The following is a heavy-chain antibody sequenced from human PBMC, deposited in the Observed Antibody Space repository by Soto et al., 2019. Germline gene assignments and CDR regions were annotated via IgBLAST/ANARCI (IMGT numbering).Heavy chain of an antibody. V-gene: IGHV3-72*01. CDR3: AREGSSSGPDYEY. Sequence: GGSLRLSCAASGFTFSDYYINWVRQAPGKGLEWVGRTRNKANSYTTDYAAFVKGRFTISRDDSKNLIYLQMNSLKTEDTAVYYCAREGSSSGPDYEYWGQGTLVTVSS. CDR1: GFTFSDYY. J-gene: IGHJ4*02. CDR2: TRNKANSYTT. D-gene: IGHD3-22*01.